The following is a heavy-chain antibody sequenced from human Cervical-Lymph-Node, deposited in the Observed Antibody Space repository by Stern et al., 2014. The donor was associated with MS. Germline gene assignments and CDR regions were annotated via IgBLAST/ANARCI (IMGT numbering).Heavy chain of an antibody. CDR2: IDWDDDK. CDR1: GFSLSTSGMR. Sequence: QVTLKESGPALVNPTQTLTLTCTFSGFSLSTSGMRVSWIRQPPGKALEWLECIDWDDDKFYSTSLTTRLTISKDTSKNQVVLTMTNMDPVDTATYYCARMGYDGSGYRAFDIWGQGTMVTVSS. V-gene: IGHV2-70*04. CDR3: ARMGYDGSGYRAFDI. J-gene: IGHJ3*02. D-gene: IGHD3-22*01.